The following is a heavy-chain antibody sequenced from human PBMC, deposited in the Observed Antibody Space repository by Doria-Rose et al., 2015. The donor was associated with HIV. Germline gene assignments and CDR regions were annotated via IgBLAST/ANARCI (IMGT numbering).Heavy chain of an antibody. J-gene: IGHJ6*03. CDR2: VSWDSGAK. V-gene: IGHV3-9*01. D-gene: IGHD3-3*01. CDR1: GFSFESYA. Sequence: VQLQESGGGVVQPGRSLRLSCVGSGFSFESYAMHWVRLAPGKGLEWVAGVSWDSGAKGHADSVEGRFTVSRDNAKKSVYLEMRSLRPEDTAFYYCAKAPIIGPKYYFYMDVWGKGTSVTVSS. CDR3: AKAPIIGPKYYFYMDV.